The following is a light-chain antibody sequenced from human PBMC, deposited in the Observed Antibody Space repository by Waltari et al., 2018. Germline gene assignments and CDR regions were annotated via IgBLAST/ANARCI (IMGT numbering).Light chain of an antibody. CDR2: SAS. V-gene: IGKV3-15*01. J-gene: IGKJ1*01. Sequence: ETVVTQSPATLSVSPGETATLTCRASQIIASNLAWSQQKPGQPPRLLIHSASSRTTAVPTRFSGSRSGTQFSLTINSLQSEDAAVYYCRQYNNWPPWTFGQGTKVEIK. CDR1: QIIASN. CDR3: RQYNNWPPWT.